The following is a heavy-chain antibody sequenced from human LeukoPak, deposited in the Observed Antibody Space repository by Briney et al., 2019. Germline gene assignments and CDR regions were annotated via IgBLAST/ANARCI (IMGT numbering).Heavy chain of an antibody. CDR3: ARGEYYGSGSYNAFDI. J-gene: IGHJ3*02. CDR1: GGSLTSAGYY. CDR2: IYDSGRT. D-gene: IGHD3-10*01. V-gene: IGHV4-31*03. Sequence: SETLSLTCTVSGGSLTSAGYYWTWIRQHPEKGLDWIGYIYDSGRTYYNPSLKSRVTISVDMSKNQFSLKLSSVTAADTAVYYCARGEYYGSGSYNAFDIWGQGTLVTVSS.